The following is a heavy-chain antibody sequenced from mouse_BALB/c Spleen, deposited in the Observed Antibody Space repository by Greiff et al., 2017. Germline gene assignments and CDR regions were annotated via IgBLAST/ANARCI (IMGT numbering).Heavy chain of an antibody. Sequence: EVKLVESGGDLVKPGGSLKLSCAASGFTFSSYGMSWVRQTPGKRLEWVATISSGGSYTYYPDSVKGRFTISRDNAKNTLYLQMSSLKSEDTAMYYCAREDGYGYVDDWGEGTTVTVSS. J-gene: IGHJ1*01. CDR2: ISSGGSYT. CDR1: GFTFSSYG. V-gene: IGHV5-6*01. D-gene: IGHD2-3*01. CDR3: AREDGYGYVDD.